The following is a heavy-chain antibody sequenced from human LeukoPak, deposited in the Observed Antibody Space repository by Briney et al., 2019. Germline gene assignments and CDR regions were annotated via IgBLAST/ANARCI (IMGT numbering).Heavy chain of an antibody. CDR2: ISSGGDSA. CDR1: GFTFSGSA. D-gene: IGHD4/OR15-4a*01. J-gene: IGHJ4*02. CDR3: VRDLT. V-gene: IGHV3-64D*09. Sequence: GGSLRLSCSASGFTFSGSAMHWVRQAPGKGLEYVSAISSGGDSAYYADSVRGRVTISRDNSKNTLYLQMSSLRPDDTAGYYCVRDLTWGQGTLVTVTS.